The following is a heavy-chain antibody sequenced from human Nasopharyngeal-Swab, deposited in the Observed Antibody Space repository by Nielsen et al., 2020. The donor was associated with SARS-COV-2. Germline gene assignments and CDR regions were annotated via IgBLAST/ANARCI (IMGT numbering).Heavy chain of an antibody. V-gene: IGHV3-33*01. J-gene: IGHJ3*02. CDR1: GFTFSSYG. CDR2: IWYDGSYK. CDR3: ARDRVGWLQLSPDAFDI. Sequence: GGSLRLSCTVSGFTFSSYGMHWVRQAPGKGLEWVAVIWYDGSYKYYGDSVKGRFTISRDNSKNTLYLEMNNPRVEDTAVYYCARDRVGWLQLSPDAFDIWGQGTMVTVSS. D-gene: IGHD5-24*01.